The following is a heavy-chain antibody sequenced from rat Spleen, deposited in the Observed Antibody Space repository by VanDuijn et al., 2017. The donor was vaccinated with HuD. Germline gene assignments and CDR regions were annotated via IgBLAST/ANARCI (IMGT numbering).Heavy chain of an antibody. D-gene: IGHD4-3*01. V-gene: IGHV3-3*01. CDR2: INSAGST. Sequence: EVQLQESGPGLVKPSQSLSLTCSVTGYSITSSYRWNWIRKFPGNKLEWMGYINSAGSTNYNPSLKSRISITRDTSKNQFFLQVNSVTTEDTATYYCARIIRGTVFDYWGQGVMVTVSS. CDR3: ARIIRGTVFDY. CDR1: GYSITSSYR. J-gene: IGHJ2*01.